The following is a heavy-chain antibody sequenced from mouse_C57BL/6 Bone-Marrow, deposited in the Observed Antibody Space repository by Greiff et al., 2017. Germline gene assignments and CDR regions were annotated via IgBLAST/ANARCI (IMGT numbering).Heavy chain of an antibody. J-gene: IGHJ2*01. V-gene: IGHV1-82*01. CDR1: GYAFSSSW. CDR2: IYPGDGDT. CDR3: AGKHYLEY. Sequence: QVQLKESGPELVKPGASVKISCKASGYAFSSSWMNWVKQRPGKGLEWIGRIYPGDGDTNYNGKFKGKATLTADKSSSAAYMQRSSLTAEDSAVYVCAGKHYLEYWGQGTTLTVSS.